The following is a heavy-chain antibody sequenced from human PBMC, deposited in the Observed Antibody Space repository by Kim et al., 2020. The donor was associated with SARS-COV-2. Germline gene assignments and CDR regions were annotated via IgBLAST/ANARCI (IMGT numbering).Heavy chain of an antibody. CDR1: GGSISSGGYY. J-gene: IGHJ3*02. CDR3: ARDRGVDAFDI. D-gene: IGHD3-10*01. V-gene: IGHV4-31*03. CDR2: IYYSGST. Sequence: SETLSLTCTVSGGSISSGGYYWSWIRQHPGQGLEWIGYIYYSGSTYYNPSLKSRVTISVDTSKNQFSLKLSSVTAADTAVYYCARDRGVDAFDIRGQGTMVAVSS.